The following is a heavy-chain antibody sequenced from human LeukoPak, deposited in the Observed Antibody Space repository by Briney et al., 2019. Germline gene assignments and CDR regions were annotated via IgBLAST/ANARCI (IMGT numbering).Heavy chain of an antibody. J-gene: IGHJ5*02. CDR1: GFTFNNYA. Sequence: GGSLRLSCSASGFTFNNYAMTWVRQAPGKGLEWVSTIIGSGDSTYYADSVKGRFTISRDNSKNTLQLKRIRLRVEDTAVYYCEKGFRGSWYGWFDPWGQGTLVTVSS. CDR2: IIGSGDST. CDR3: EKGFRGSWYGWFDP. V-gene: IGHV3-23*01. D-gene: IGHD6-13*01.